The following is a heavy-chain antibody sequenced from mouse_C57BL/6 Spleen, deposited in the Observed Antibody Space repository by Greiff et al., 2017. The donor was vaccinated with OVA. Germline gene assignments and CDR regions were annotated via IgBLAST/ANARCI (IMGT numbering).Heavy chain of an antibody. Sequence: VKLQESGAELARPGASVKLSCKASGYTFTSYGISWVKQRTGQGLEWIGEIYPRSGNTYYNEKFKGKATLTADKSSSTAYMELRSLASEDSAVYFCASGSSSLAYWGQGTLVTVSA. J-gene: IGHJ3*01. CDR3: ASGSSSLAY. CDR1: GYTFTSYG. D-gene: IGHD1-1*01. V-gene: IGHV1-81*01. CDR2: IYPRSGNT.